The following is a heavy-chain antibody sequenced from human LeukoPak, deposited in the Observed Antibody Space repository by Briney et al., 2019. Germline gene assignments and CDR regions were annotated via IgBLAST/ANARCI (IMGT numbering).Heavy chain of an antibody. CDR1: GYTFTSYD. CDR2: MNPNSGNT. CDR3: AIYDFWSGYLITGYYYYGMDV. J-gene: IGHJ6*02. V-gene: IGHV1-8*01. Sequence: ASVKVSCKASGYTFTSYDINWVRQATGQGLEWMGWMNPNSGNTGYAQKFQGRVTTTRNTSISTAYMELSSLRSEDTAVYYCAIYDFWSGYLITGYYYYGMDVWGQGTTVTVSS. D-gene: IGHD3-3*01.